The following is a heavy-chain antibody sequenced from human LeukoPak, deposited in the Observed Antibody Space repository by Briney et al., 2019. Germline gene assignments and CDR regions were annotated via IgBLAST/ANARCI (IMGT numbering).Heavy chain of an antibody. D-gene: IGHD3-22*01. J-gene: IGHJ5*02. CDR1: GFTFTNYW. CDR2: LPPDELDI. CDR3: ARSPKESNLPEYYYDSSGYYRLA. Sequence: GGSLRLSCAASGFTFTNYWMHWVRQAPGMGLVWVSRLPPDELDIIYADSVKGRFTISRDNAKNSLYLQMNSLRAEDTAVYYCARSPKESNLPEYYYDSSGYYRLAWGQGTLVTVSS. V-gene: IGHV3-74*01.